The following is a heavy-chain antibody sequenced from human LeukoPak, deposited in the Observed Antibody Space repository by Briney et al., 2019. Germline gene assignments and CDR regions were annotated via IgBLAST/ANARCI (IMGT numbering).Heavy chain of an antibody. V-gene: IGHV4-59*08. CDR3: AGHHPRNTVDF. D-gene: IGHD2-8*02. Sequence: SETLSLTCTVSGGSISSYYWSWIRQPPGKGLEWIAYISDIGSINYNPSLKSRVTISLDTSKNQFSLKLSSVTAADTAVYYCAGHHPRNTVDFWGQGTLVTGSS. J-gene: IGHJ4*02. CDR2: ISDIGSI. CDR1: GGSISSYY.